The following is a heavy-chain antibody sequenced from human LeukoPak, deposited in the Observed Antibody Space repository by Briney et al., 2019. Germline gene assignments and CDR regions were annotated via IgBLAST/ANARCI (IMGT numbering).Heavy chain of an antibody. CDR3: ARVPRSIVPYYGMDV. Sequence: SETLSLTCAVYGGSFSGYYWSWIRQPPGKGLEWIGEINHSGRTNYNPSLKSRVTISVDTSKNQFSLKLSSVTAADTVVYYCARVPRSIVPYYGMDVWGKGTTVTVSS. CDR1: GGSFSGYY. J-gene: IGHJ6*04. CDR2: INHSGRT. D-gene: IGHD2-15*01. V-gene: IGHV4-34*01.